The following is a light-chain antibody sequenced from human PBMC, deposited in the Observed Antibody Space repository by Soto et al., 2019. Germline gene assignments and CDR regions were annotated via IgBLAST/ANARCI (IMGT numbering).Light chain of an antibody. V-gene: IGKV1-39*01. CDR2: TAS. CDR1: QYISNY. J-gene: IGKJ2*01. Sequence: DIKMPQSPSSLSASVGDRVTITCRASQYISNYLNWYQQKSGTAPKLLIHTASTLQSGVPSRFSGRGSGPDFTLTISSVQPDDFAIYFCQQSYSTPPTFGQGTTLEIK. CDR3: QQSYSTPPT.